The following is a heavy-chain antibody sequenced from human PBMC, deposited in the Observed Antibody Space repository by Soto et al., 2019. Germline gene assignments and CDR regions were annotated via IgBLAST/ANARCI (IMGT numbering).Heavy chain of an antibody. CDR2: IYYSGST. CDR1: GGSIISCGYY. CDR3: ARSYCSGGSCYLSFDY. D-gene: IGHD2-15*01. J-gene: IGHJ4*02. Sequence: SETLSLTCTVSGGSIISCGYYWSWIRQHPGKGLEWIGYIYYSGSTYYNPSLKSRVTISVDTSKNQFSLKLSSVTAADTAVYYCARSYCSGGSCYLSFDYWGQGTLVTVSS. V-gene: IGHV4-31*03.